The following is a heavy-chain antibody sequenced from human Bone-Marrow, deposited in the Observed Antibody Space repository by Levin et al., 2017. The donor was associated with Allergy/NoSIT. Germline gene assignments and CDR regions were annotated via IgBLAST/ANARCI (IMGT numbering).Heavy chain of an antibody. D-gene: IGHD1-14*01. CDR1: GFTFSYYG. CDR2: VSFDGTTD. V-gene: IGHV3-30*18. Sequence: GESLKISCAASGFTFSYYGMHWVRQAPGKGLEWVAVVSFDGTTDYYADSVKGRCSVSRDNSKNMLFLQMNSLRAEDTAVYYCTKESKPKTEGFHFDSWGQGTLVTVSS. CDR3: TKESKPKTEGFHFDS. J-gene: IGHJ4*02.